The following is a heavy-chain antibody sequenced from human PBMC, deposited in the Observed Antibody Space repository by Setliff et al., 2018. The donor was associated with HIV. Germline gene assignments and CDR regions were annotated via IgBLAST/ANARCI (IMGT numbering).Heavy chain of an antibody. J-gene: IGHJ4*02. V-gene: IGHV3-48*04. CDR2: ISSSGSSI. Sequence: PGGSLRLSCAASGFTFSSYTMNWVRQAPGKGLEWISYISSSGSSIYYADSVKGRFTISRDNAKNSLYLQMNSLRAEDTAVYYCARGVGPKEEVYWGQGTLVTVSS. CDR3: ARGVGPKEEVY. CDR1: GFTFSSYT.